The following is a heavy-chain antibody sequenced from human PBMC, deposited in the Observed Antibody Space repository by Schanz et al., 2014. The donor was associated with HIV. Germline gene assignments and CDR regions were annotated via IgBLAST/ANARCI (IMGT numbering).Heavy chain of an antibody. CDR3: ARGEYRGGSEAFEI. J-gene: IGHJ3*02. CDR1: GFAFSRYT. V-gene: IGHV3-21*01. Sequence: EVQLVESGGGLVKPGGSLRLSCTASGFAFSRYTMNWVRQAPGKGPEWISSISSSGSYIFYADSLKGRFTISRDNAKNSLSLHIDSLRAEDTAVYYCARGEYRGGSEAFEIWGRGTMVTVS. CDR2: ISSSGSYI. D-gene: IGHD6-19*01.